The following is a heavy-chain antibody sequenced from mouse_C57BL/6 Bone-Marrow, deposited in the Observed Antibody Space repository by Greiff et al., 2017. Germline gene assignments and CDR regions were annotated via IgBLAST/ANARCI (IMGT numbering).Heavy chain of an antibody. CDR2: IWWDDDK. Sequence: QVTLKVSGPGILQPSQTLSLTCSFSGFSLSTFGMGVGWIRQPSGKGLEWLAHIWWDDDKYYNPALKSRLTITKDTSKNQVFLKIANVDTADTATYYCARMNYYGSSYGFFAYWGQGTLVTVSA. CDR1: GFSLSTFGMG. V-gene: IGHV8-8*01. J-gene: IGHJ3*01. CDR3: ARMNYYGSSYGFFAY. D-gene: IGHD1-1*01.